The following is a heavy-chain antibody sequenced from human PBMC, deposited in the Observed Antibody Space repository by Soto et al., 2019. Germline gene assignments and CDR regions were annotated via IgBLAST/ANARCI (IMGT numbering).Heavy chain of an antibody. J-gene: IGHJ6*02. CDR2: IYPGDSDT. Sequence: GESLKISCKGSGYSFTSYWIGWVRQMPGKGLEWMGIIYPGDSDTRYSPSFRGQVTISADKSISTAYLQWSSLKASDTAMYYCARAEGDYYYGMDVWGQGTTVTVSS. CDR3: ARAEGDYYYGMDV. CDR1: GYSFTSYW. V-gene: IGHV5-51*01.